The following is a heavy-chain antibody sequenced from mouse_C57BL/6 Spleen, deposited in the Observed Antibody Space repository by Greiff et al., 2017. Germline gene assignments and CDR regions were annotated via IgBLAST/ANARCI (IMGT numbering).Heavy chain of an antibody. Sequence: VQLQQSGPELVKPGDSVKISCKASGYSFTGYFMNWVMQSHGKSLEWIGRINPYNGDTFYNQKFKGKATLTVDKSSSTAHMELRSLTSEDSAVYYCARERDYGNYGDFDYWGQGTTLTVSS. V-gene: IGHV1-20*01. J-gene: IGHJ2*01. D-gene: IGHD2-1*01. CDR1: GYSFTGYF. CDR3: ARERDYGNYGDFDY. CDR2: INPYNGDT.